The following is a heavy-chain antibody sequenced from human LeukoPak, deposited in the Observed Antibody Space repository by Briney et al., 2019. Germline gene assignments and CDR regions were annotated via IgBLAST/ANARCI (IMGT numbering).Heavy chain of an antibody. V-gene: IGHV3-30-3*01. Sequence: GRSLRLSCAASGFTFSNYAMHWVRQAPGKGLEWVAVISYDGSNKYYADSVKGRFTISRDNSKNTLYLQMNSLRAEDAAVYYCARVAPYDYWGQGTLVTVSS. CDR3: ARVAPYDY. CDR1: GFTFSNYA. CDR2: ISYDGSNK. D-gene: IGHD2-15*01. J-gene: IGHJ4*02.